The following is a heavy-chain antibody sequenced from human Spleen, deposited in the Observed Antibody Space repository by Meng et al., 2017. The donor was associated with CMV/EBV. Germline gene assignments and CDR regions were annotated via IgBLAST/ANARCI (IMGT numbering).Heavy chain of an antibody. V-gene: IGHV3-30*04. Sequence: LRLSCAASGFTFRNSTLHWVRQAPGRGLEWVTLISYDEADKYYADSVKGRFTISRDNSKNTLFLQMNSLRVEDTAIYFCAGRSGRDDYWGQGTLVTVSS. J-gene: IGHJ4*02. CDR1: GFTFRNST. D-gene: IGHD6-19*01. CDR3: AGRSGRDDY. CDR2: ISYDEADK.